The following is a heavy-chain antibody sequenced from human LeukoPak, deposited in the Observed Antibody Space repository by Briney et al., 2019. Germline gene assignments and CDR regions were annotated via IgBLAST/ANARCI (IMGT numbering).Heavy chain of an antibody. CDR3: ARSPPPMFSDYVDYFDY. Sequence: SQTLSLTCAVSGGSISSGGYSWSWIRQPPGKGLEWIGYTYHSGSTYYNPSLKSRVTISVDRSKNQFSLKLSSVTAADTAVYYCARSPPPMFSDYVDYFDYWGQGTLVTVSS. V-gene: IGHV4-30-2*01. J-gene: IGHJ4*02. D-gene: IGHD5-12*01. CDR2: TYHSGST. CDR1: GGSISSGGYS.